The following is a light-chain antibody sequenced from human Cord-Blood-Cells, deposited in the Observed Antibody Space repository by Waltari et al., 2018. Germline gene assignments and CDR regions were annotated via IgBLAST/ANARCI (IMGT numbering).Light chain of an antibody. CDR1: SSDVGGYNY. J-gene: IGLJ3*02. CDR3: RLYTSSRTWV. Sequence: QSALTQPASVSGSPGQSITISCTGTSSDVGGYNYVSWYLQHPGKAPKLMIYDVSNRPSGFSNRFSGSKSGNMASLTTSGLQAEYEADYYCRLYTSSRTWVFGGGTKLTVL. CDR2: DVS. V-gene: IGLV2-14*03.